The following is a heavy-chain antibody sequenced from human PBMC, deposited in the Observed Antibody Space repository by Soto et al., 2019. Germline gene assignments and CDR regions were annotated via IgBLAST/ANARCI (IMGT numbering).Heavy chain of an antibody. D-gene: IGHD5-12*01. CDR1: GFTFSSYW. V-gene: IGHV3-74*01. J-gene: IGHJ6*02. CDR2: INSDGSST. Sequence: GGSLRLSCAASGFTFSSYWMHWVRQAPGKGLVWVSRINSDGSSTSYADSVKGRFTISRDNAKNTLYLQMNSLRAEDTAVYYCARGARDGYNDFYGMDVWGQGTTVTVSS. CDR3: ARGARDGYNDFYGMDV.